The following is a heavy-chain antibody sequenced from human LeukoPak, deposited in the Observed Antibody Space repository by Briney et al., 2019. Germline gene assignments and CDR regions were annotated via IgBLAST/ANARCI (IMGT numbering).Heavy chain of an antibody. Sequence: SETLSLTCTVSGGSISSYYWSWIRQPPGKGLEWIGRIYTSGSTNYNPSLKSRVTMSVDTSKNQISLKLTSVTAADTAVYYCARKLASSTLKAGAFDIWGQGTMVTVSS. D-gene: IGHD2-2*01. J-gene: IGHJ3*02. V-gene: IGHV4-4*07. CDR1: GGSISSYY. CDR3: ARKLASSTLKAGAFDI. CDR2: IYTSGST.